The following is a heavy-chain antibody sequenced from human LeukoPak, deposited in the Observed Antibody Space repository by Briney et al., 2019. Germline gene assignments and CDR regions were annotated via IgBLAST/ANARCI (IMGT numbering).Heavy chain of an antibody. D-gene: IGHD3-3*01. CDR2: INHSGST. CDR1: GGSFSGYY. V-gene: IGHV4-34*01. J-gene: IGHJ6*03. CDR3: ARANYDFWSGYLGYYYMDV. Sequence: PSGTLSLTCAVYGGSFSGYYWSWIRQPPGKGLEWIGEINHSGSTNYNPSLKSRVTMSVDTSKNQFSLKLSSVTAADTAVYYCARANYDFWSGYLGYYYMDVWGKGTTVTVSS.